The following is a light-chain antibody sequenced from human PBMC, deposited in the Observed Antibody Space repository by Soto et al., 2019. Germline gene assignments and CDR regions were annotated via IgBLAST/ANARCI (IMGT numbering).Light chain of an antibody. CDR3: QSYDSSLSGSV. Sequence: QSVLTQPPSVSGAPGQRVTISCTGSSSNIGAGYDVHWYQQFPGTAPKLLIYGNSNRPSGVPDRFSGSKSGTSASLAITGLQAEDEADYCCQSYDSSLSGSVFGGGTKLTVL. V-gene: IGLV1-40*01. J-gene: IGLJ2*01. CDR2: GNS. CDR1: SSNIGAGYD.